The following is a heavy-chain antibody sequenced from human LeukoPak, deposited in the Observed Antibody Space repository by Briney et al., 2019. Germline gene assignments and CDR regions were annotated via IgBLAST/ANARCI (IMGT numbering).Heavy chain of an antibody. Sequence: PGGSLRLSCAASGFPFSSYAMSWVRQAPGKGLEWVSAISGSGGSTYYADSVKGRFTISRDNSKNTLYLQMNSLRAEDTAVYYCAKGYCSSTSCQFDYWGQGTLVTVSS. D-gene: IGHD2-2*01. CDR2: ISGSGGST. V-gene: IGHV3-23*01. CDR3: AKGYCSSTSCQFDY. J-gene: IGHJ4*02. CDR1: GFPFSSYA.